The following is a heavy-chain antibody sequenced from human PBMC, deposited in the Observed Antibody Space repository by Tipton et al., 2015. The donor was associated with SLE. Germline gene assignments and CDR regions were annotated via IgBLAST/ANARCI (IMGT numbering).Heavy chain of an antibody. Sequence: TLSFTCAVYGGSFSAYYWSWIRQPPGKGLEWIGEINHSGGTNYNPSLKSRVTISVDTSKNQFSLKLSSVTAAGTAVYYCARAPGLDRDYYYYYYMDVWGKGTTVTVSS. J-gene: IGHJ6*03. V-gene: IGHV4-34*01. CDR2: INHSGGT. D-gene: IGHD3/OR15-3a*01. CDR1: GGSFSAYY. CDR3: ARAPGLDRDYYYYYYMDV.